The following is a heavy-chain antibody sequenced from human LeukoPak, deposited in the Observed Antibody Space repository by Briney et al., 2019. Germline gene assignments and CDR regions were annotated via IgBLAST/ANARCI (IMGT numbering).Heavy chain of an antibody. CDR2: IYSGGST. V-gene: IGHV3-66*01. CDR3: ARDQGVFGDYDSSGYPDAFDI. Sequence: GGSLRLSCAASGFTFSSYWMSWVRQAPGKGLEWVSVIYSGGSTYYADSVKGRFTISRDNSKNTLYLQMNSLRAEDTAVYYCARDQGVFGDYDSSGYPDAFDIWGQGTMVTVSS. J-gene: IGHJ3*02. CDR1: GFTFSSYW. D-gene: IGHD3-22*01.